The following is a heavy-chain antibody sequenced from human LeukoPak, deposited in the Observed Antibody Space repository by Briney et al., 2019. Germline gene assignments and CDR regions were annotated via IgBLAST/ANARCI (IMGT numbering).Heavy chain of an antibody. D-gene: IGHD5-18*01. V-gene: IGHV3-21*01. CDR2: ISSSSSYI. Sequence: GGSLRLSCVASGFTFSNYAMSWVRQAPGKGLEWVSSISSSSSYIYYADSVKGRFTISRDNAKNSLYLQMNSLRAEDTAAYYCARDHGYSYGYSFDYWGQGTLVTVSS. J-gene: IGHJ4*02. CDR3: ARDHGYSYGYSFDY. CDR1: GFTFSNYA.